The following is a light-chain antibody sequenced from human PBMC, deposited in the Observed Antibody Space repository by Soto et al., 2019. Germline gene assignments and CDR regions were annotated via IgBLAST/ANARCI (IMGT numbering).Light chain of an antibody. CDR3: QQYDSSPLT. CDR2: GAS. J-gene: IGKJ4*01. CDR1: QSVSSSY. V-gene: IGKV3-20*01. Sequence: EIVLTQSPGTLSLSPGERATLSCRASQSVSSSYLAWYQQKPGQAPRRLIYGASSRATGIPDRFSGSGSGTDFPLTISRLEPEDFAVYYCQQYDSSPLTFGGGTKVEIK.